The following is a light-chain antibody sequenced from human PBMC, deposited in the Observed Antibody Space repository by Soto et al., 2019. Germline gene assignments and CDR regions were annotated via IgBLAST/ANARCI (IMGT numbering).Light chain of an antibody. CDR3: QQYNNWPPLT. CDR2: GAS. J-gene: IGKJ4*01. CDR1: QSVSTD. Sequence: EVVMTQSPVTLSVSPGERATLSCRASQSVSTDLAWYQQKPGQAPRLLIYGASTRATGIPARFSAGGSGTKFTLTISSLQSEDFAVYYCQQYNNWPPLTFGGGTKVDIK. V-gene: IGKV3-15*01.